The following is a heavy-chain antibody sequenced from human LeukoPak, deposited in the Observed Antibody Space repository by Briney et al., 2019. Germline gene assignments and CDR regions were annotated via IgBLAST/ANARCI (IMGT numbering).Heavy chain of an antibody. CDR1: GGTFSSYA. CDR2: IIPIFGTA. V-gene: IGHV1-69*05. CDR3: ARDLGALGPLDY. D-gene: IGHD4/OR15-4a*01. Sequence: TPVKVSCKASGGTFSSYAISWVRQAPGQGLEWMGRIIPIFGTANYAQKFQGRVTITTDESTSTAYMVLSSLRSEDTAVYYCARDLGALGPLDYWGQGTLVTVSS. J-gene: IGHJ4*02.